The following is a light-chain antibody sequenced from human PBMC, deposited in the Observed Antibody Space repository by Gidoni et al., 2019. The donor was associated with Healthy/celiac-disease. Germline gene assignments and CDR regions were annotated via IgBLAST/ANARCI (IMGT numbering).Light chain of an antibody. CDR3: QQRSNWPFT. CDR2: AAS. V-gene: IGKV3-11*01. CDR1: QRVSSY. J-gene: IGKJ5*01. Sequence: EIVLTKSPATLSLSPGEGATLSCRASQRVSSYLAWYHKKTGQAPRLLIYAASNRATGIPASFSGSASATDFPLTISRLAPEDFAVYYCQQRSNWPFTFXQXTRLXIK.